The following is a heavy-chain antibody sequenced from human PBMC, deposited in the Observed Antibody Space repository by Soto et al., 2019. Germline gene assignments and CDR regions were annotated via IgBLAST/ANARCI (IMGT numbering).Heavy chain of an antibody. CDR2: FDPEDGET. Sequence: ASVKVSCKVSGYTLTGLSMHWVRQAPGKGLEWMGGFDPEDGETIYAQKFQGRVTMTEDTSTDTAYMELSSLRSEDTAVYYCATRRDGYNYYYYGMDVWGQGTTVTVSS. J-gene: IGHJ6*02. V-gene: IGHV1-24*01. CDR3: ATRRDGYNYYYYGMDV. CDR1: GYTLTGLS. D-gene: IGHD5-12*01.